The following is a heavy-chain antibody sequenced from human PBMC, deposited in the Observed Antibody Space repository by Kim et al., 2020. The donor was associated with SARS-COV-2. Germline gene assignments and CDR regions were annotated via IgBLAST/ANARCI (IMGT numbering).Heavy chain of an antibody. CDR3: AGGSRQWLVGAFDI. Sequence: SETLSLTCAVYGGSFSGYYWSWIRQPPGKGLEWIGEINHSGSTNYNPSLKSRVTISVDTSKNQFSLKLSSVTAADTAVYYCAGGSRQWLVGAFDIWGQGKMGTVSS. D-gene: IGHD6-19*01. CDR1: GGSFSGYY. V-gene: IGHV4-34*01. J-gene: IGHJ3*02. CDR2: INHSGST.